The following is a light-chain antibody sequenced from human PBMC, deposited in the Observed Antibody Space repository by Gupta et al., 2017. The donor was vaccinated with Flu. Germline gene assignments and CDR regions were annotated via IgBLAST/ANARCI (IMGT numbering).Light chain of an antibody. J-gene: IGLJ3*02. CDR3: AAWVARLGVV. V-gene: IGLV1-47*01. CDR2: WNN. Sequence: ISWNNQRPSGVPDRFSGSKSGTSASLAISGLRSDAEADYYCAAWVARLGVVVGGGTKLTV.